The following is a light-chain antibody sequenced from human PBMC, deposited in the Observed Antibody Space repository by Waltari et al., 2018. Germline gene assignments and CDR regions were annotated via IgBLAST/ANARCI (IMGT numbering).Light chain of an antibody. CDR2: GAS. Sequence: IVLTQSPGPLSLSPGERATLSCRASQSISSSSLAWYQKKPGQAPRLLIYGASSRATGIPDRFSGSGSGTDFTLTISRLEPEDFAVYYCQQYGSSLITFGQGTRLEIK. CDR3: QQYGSSLIT. J-gene: IGKJ5*01. CDR1: QSISSSS. V-gene: IGKV3-20*01.